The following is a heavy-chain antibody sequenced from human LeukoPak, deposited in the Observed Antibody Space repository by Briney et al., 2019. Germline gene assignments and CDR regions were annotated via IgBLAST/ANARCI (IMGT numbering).Heavy chain of an antibody. Sequence: GGSLRLSCAASGFTFSSYSMNWVRRAPGRGLEWVSSISSSSSYIYYADSVKGRFTISRDNAKNSLYLQMNSLRAEDTAVYYCARGRIDYGGNRRVGYYTDVWGKGTTVTVSS. CDR2: ISSSSSYI. V-gene: IGHV3-21*01. CDR3: ARGRIDYGGNRRVGYYTDV. J-gene: IGHJ6*03. D-gene: IGHD4-23*01. CDR1: GFTFSSYS.